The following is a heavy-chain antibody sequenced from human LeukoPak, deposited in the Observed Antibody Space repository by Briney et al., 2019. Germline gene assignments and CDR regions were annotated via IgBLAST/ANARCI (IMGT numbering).Heavy chain of an antibody. J-gene: IGHJ4*02. CDR1: GFPFSTYA. CDR2: ISEAGSTT. CDR3: ATDCCGGECCSHNRDDY. Sequence: GGSLRLSCAPSGFPFSTYAMNWVRQAPGKGLEWVWGISEAGSTTVYADSVKGRFTISRDNSRDTVYLEMNSLRGEDTAIYFCATDCCGGECCSHNRDDYWGQGTLVTVSS. V-gene: IGHV3-23*01. D-gene: IGHD2-21*01.